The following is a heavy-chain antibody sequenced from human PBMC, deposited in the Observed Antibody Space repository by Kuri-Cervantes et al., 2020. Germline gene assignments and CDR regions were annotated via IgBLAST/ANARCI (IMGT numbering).Heavy chain of an antibody. CDR2: ISGSGGST. CDR3: ARDQEGITGTTYGMDV. CDR1: GFTFSSYA. Sequence: GESLKISCAASGFTFSSYAMSWVRQAPGKGLEWVSAISGSGGSTYYADSVKGRFTISRDNSKNTLYLQMNSLRAEDTAVYYCARDQEGITGTTYGMDVWGQGTTVTVSS. D-gene: IGHD1-7*01. V-gene: IGHV3-23*01. J-gene: IGHJ6*02.